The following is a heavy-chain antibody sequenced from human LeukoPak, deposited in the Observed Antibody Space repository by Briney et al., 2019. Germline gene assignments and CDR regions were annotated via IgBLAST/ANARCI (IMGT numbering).Heavy chain of an antibody. CDR3: ARHGGYCSSTSCYFPEFDY. CDR1: GGSISSRSCY. J-gene: IGHJ4*02. CDR2: IYYSGST. D-gene: IGHD2-2*01. Sequence: SETLSLTRTVCGGSISSRSCYWGWIRHPPEKGLEGLGSIYYSGSTYYNPSLKSRVTISVDTSKNQFSRKLSSVTAADTAVYYCARHGGYCSSTSCYFPEFDYWGQGTLVTVSS. V-gene: IGHV4-39*01.